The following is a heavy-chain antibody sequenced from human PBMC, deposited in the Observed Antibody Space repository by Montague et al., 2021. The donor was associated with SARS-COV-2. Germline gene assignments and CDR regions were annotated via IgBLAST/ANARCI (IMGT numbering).Heavy chain of an antibody. Sequence: TLSLTCTASGGSISSGGYYWSWIRQHPGKGLEWIGYIYYSGSTYYNPSLKSRVTISVDTSKNQFSLKLSSVTAADTAVYYCARALSITIFGVVGSFDYWGQGTLVTVSS. D-gene: IGHD3-3*01. V-gene: IGHV4-31*03. J-gene: IGHJ4*02. CDR2: IYYSGST. CDR3: ARALSITIFGVVGSFDY. CDR1: GGSISSGGYY.